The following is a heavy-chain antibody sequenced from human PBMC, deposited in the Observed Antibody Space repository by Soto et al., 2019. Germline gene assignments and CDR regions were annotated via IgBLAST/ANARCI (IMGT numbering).Heavy chain of an antibody. CDR3: ARKFGEFFDY. D-gene: IGHD3-10*01. Sequence: GGSLRLSCAASGFSFSSYGMNWVRQAPGKGLEWVAVIWYDGSNKYYADSVKGRFTISRDNSKNTLYLQMNSLRAEDTAVYYCARKFGEFFDYWGQGTLVTVSS. CDR2: IWYDGSNK. J-gene: IGHJ4*02. V-gene: IGHV3-33*03. CDR1: GFSFSSYG.